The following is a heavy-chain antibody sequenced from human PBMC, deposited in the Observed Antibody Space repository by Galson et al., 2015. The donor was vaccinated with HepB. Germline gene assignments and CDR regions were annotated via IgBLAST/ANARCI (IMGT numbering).Heavy chain of an antibody. CDR2: IRSKAYGGTT. CDR3: TRGFGAAGYYFDY. CDR1: GFTFGDYA. D-gene: IGHD3-3*01. Sequence: SLRLSCAASGFTFGDYAMSWFRQAPGKGLEWVGFIRSKAYGGTTEYAASAKGRFTISRDDSKSIAYLQMNSLKTEDTAVYYCTRGFGAAGYYFDYWGQGTLVTVSS. V-gene: IGHV3-49*03. J-gene: IGHJ4*02.